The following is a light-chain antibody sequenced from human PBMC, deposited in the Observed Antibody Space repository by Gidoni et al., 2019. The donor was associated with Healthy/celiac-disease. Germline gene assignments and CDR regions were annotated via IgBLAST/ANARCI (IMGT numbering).Light chain of an antibody. J-gene: IGLJ1*01. V-gene: IGLV2-23*01. CDR1: SSDVGSYNL. Sequence: QSALPQPASVSGSPGQSITISCTGTSSDVGSYNLVSWHQQHPGKAPKLMIYEGSKRPSGVSNRFSGSKSGNTASLTISGLQAEDEADYYCCSYAGSSTLFVFGTGTKVTVL. CDR3: CSYAGSSTLFV. CDR2: EGS.